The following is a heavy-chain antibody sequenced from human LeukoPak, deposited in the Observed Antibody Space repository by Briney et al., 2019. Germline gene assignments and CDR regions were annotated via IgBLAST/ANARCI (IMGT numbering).Heavy chain of an antibody. CDR1: GFIFSSYS. CDR3: AREGVYSDRAFDI. D-gene: IGHD2-15*01. V-gene: IGHV3-21*01. CDR2: ISSSSSYI. Sequence: PGGSLRLSCAASGFIFSSYSMDWVRQAPGKGLEWVSSISSSSSYIYYADSVKGRFTISRDNAKNSLYLQMNSLRAEDTAVYYCAREGVYSDRAFDIWGQGTMVTVSS. J-gene: IGHJ3*02.